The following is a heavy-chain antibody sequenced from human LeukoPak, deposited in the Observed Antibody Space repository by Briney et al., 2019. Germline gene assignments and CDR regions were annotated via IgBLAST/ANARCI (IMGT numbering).Heavy chain of an antibody. CDR1: GYTLTGLS. CDR2: FDPEDGET. D-gene: IGHD6-19*01. V-gene: IGHV1-24*01. J-gene: IGHJ6*02. Sequence: ASVKVSCKVSGYTLTGLSMHWVRQAPGKGLEWMGGFDPEDGETIYAQKFQGRVTMTEDTSTDTAYMELSSLRSEDTAVYYCATPYSSGWPRGYYYYYGMDVWGQGTTVTVSS. CDR3: ATPYSSGWPRGYYYYYGMDV.